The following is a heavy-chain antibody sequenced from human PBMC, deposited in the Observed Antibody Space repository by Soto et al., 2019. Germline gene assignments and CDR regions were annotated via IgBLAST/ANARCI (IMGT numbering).Heavy chain of an antibody. J-gene: IGHJ6*02. D-gene: IGHD4-17*01. V-gene: IGHV4-30-2*01. CDR3: ARAHYGDYGYGMDV. CDR2: IYHSGTT. CDR1: GGSISSGGYS. Sequence: LSLTCAVSGGSISSGGYSWSWIRQPPGKGLEWIGYIYHSGTTYYNPSLKSRVTISVDRSKNQFSLKLSSVTAADTAVYYCARAHYGDYGYGMDVWGQGTTVTVS.